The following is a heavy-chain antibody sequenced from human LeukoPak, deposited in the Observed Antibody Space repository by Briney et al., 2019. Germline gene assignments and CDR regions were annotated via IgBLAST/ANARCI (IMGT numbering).Heavy chain of an antibody. D-gene: IGHD3-10*01. V-gene: IGHV1-2*02. CDR1: GGTFSSYA. CDR3: ARVAAMVRGVIKVSAY. Sequence: ASVKVSCKASGGTFSSYAISWVRQAPGQGLEWMGWINPNSGGTNYAQKFQGRVTMTRDTSISTAYMELSRLRSDDTAVYYCARVAAMVRGVIKVSAYWGQGTLVTVSS. J-gene: IGHJ4*02. CDR2: INPNSGGT.